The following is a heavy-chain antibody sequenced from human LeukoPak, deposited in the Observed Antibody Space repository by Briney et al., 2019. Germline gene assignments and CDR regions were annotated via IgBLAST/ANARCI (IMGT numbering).Heavy chain of an antibody. V-gene: IGHV3-30-3*01. CDR3: ARRTASRREFDY. J-gene: IGHJ4*02. CDR2: ISYDGSNK. D-gene: IGHD6-6*01. CDR1: GFTFSSYA. Sequence: GGSLRLSCAASGFTFSSYAMHWVRQAPGKGLEGVAVISYDGSNKYYADSVKGRFTTSRDNSNNTLYLQMNSLRAEDTAVYYCARRTASRREFDYWGQGTLVTVSS.